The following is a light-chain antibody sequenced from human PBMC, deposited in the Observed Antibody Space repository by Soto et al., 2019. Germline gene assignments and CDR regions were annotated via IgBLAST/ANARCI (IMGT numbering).Light chain of an antibody. CDR3: SSYTTTNTPYV. V-gene: IGLV2-14*01. CDR1: SSDVGAYNF. CDR2: DVT. J-gene: IGLJ1*01. Sequence: QSALTQPASVSGSPGQSITISCTGSSSDVGAYNFVSWYQHLPGKAPKLILYDVTTRPSGVSSRFSGSKSGNTASLTISGLQADDEANYYCSSYTTTNTPYVFGSGTKLTVL.